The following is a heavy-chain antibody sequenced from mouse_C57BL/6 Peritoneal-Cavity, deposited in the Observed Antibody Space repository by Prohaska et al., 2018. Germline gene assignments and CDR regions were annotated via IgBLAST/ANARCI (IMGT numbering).Heavy chain of an antibody. Sequence: EVQLVESGVGLVQPKGSLNLSCAASGFSFNTYAMNWVRQAQGKGLEWVARIRSKSNNYATYYADSVKDRFTISRDDSESSLYLRMNNLKTEDTAMYYCVRTRGYAMDYWGQGTSVTV. J-gene: IGHJ4*01. V-gene: IGHV10-1*01. CDR2: IRSKSNNYAT. CDR1: GFSFNTYA. CDR3: VRTRGYAMDY.